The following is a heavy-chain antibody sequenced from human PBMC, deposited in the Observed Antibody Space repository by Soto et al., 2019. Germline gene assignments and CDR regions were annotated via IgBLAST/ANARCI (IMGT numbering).Heavy chain of an antibody. CDR2: INPNSGGT. D-gene: IGHD1-26*01. J-gene: IGHJ4*02. V-gene: IGHV1-2*04. CDR3: ARSTAPSPWIFDY. Sequence: ASVTVSWKASGYSITGYHMHWVRQAPGQGLEWMGWINPNSGGTNYAQKFQGWVTMTRDTSISTAYMELSRLRSDDTAVYYCARSTAPSPWIFDYWGQGTLVTVSS. CDR1: GYSITGYH.